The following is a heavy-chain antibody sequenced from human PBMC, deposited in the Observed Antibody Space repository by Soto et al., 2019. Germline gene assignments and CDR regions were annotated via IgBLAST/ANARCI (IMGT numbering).Heavy chain of an antibody. J-gene: IGHJ4*02. Sequence: QITLKESGPTLVNPTQTLTLTCTFSGFSLSTSGVGVRWIRQPPGKALEWLALIYWDDDNRYSPSLNSRLTNPKDTSKNQVVLTMTNMDPVDTATYYCARRIVGFGVVIPFDYWGRGTLVTVSS. CDR2: IYWDDDN. CDR1: GFSLSTSGVG. V-gene: IGHV2-5*02. D-gene: IGHD3-3*01. CDR3: ARRIVGFGVVIPFDY.